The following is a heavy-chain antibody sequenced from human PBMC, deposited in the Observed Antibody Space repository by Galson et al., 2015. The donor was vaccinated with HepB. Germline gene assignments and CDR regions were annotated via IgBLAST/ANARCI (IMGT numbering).Heavy chain of an antibody. Sequence: TLSLTCAVYGGSFSGYYWSWIRQPPGKGLEWIGEINHSGSTNYNPSLKSRVTISVDTSKNQFSLKLSSVTAADTAVYYCARKGPNIMVTFKRPVGKGFDPWGQGTLVTVSS. J-gene: IGHJ5*02. CDR2: INHSGST. V-gene: IGHV4-34*01. CDR3: ARKGPNIMVTFKRPVGKGFDP. D-gene: IGHD3-16*01. CDR1: GGSFSGYY.